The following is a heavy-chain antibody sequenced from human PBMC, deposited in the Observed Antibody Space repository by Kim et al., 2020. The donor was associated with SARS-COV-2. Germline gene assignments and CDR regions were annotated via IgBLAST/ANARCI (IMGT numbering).Heavy chain of an antibody. CDR2: ISGSGGST. CDR3: AKDYFWDVWGSYRGDLDY. CDR1: GFTFSSYA. V-gene: IGHV3-23*01. Sequence: GGSLRLSCAASGFTFSSYAMSWVRQAPGKGLEWVSAISGSGGSTYYADSVKGRFTISRDNSKNTLYLQMNSLRAEDTAVYYCAKDYFWDVWGSYRGDLDYWGQGTLVTVSS. D-gene: IGHD3-16*02. J-gene: IGHJ4*02.